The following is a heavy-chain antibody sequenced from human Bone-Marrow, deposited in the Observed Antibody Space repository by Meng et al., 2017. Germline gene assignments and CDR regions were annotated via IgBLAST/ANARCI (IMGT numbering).Heavy chain of an antibody. Sequence: SETLSLTCAVYGGSFSGYYWSWIRQPPGKGLEWIGEINHSGSTNYNPSLKSRVTISVDTSKNQFSLKLSSVTAADTAVYYCARDQATVAGTIDYWGQGKLVNGAS. D-gene: IGHD6-19*01. CDR2: INHSGST. CDR1: GGSFSGYY. V-gene: IGHV4-34*01. J-gene: IGHJ4*02. CDR3: ARDQATVAGTIDY.